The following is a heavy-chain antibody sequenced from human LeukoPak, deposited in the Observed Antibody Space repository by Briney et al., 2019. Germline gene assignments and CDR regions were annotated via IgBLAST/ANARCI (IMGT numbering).Heavy chain of an antibody. CDR2: MNPNSGNT. CDR1: GYTFTSYD. J-gene: IGHJ6*03. D-gene: IGHD4-11*01. CDR3: ARGYSNYDAIRTKSFYYMDV. V-gene: IGHV1-8*01. Sequence: ASVKVSCEDSGYTFTSYDITWVRQATGQGLEWMGWMNPNSGNTGYAQRFQGRVTMTRDTSISTAYMELSSLRSEDTAVYYCARGYSNYDAIRTKSFYYMDVWGEGTTVTVSS.